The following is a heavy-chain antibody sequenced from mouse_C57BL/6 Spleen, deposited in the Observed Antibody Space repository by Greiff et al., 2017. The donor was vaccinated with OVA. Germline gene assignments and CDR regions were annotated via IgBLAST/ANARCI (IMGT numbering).Heavy chain of an antibody. CDR2: ISSGSSTI. Sequence: EVQLVESGGGLVKPGGSLKLSCAASGFTFSDYGMHWVRQAPEKGLEWVAYISSGSSTIYYADTVKGRFTISRDNAKNTLFLQVTSLRSEDTAMYYCARPHYGVYFDYWGQGTTLTVSS. CDR3: ARPHYGVYFDY. D-gene: IGHD1-1*01. CDR1: GFTFSDYG. J-gene: IGHJ2*01. V-gene: IGHV5-17*01.